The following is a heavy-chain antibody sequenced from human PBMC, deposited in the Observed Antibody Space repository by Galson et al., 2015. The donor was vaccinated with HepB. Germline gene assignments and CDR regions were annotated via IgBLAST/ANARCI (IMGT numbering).Heavy chain of an antibody. J-gene: IGHJ4*02. D-gene: IGHD2-2*01. V-gene: IGHV3-21*01. CDR2: ISSSSSYT. Sequence: SLRLSCAASGFTFSSYSMNWVRQAPGKGLEWVSSISSSSSYTYYADSVKGRFTISRDNAKNSLYLQMNSLRAEDTAVYYCARVQGGYCSSTSCYGDYWGQGTLVTVSS. CDR1: GFTFSSYS. CDR3: ARVQGGYCSSTSCYGDY.